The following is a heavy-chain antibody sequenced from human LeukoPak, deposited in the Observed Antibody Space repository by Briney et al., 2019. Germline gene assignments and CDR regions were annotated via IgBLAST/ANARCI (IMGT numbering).Heavy chain of an antibody. CDR1: GFIFSGSA. CDR3: AGSSWSHLWFPTDY. J-gene: IGHJ4*02. CDR2: ISYDGATK. Sequence: GGSLRLSCATSGFIFSGSAMHWVRQAPGKGLEWVALISYDGATKYYADSLKGRFTISRDNSRKSLYLQINSLRPEDTAFYYCAGSSWSHLWFPTDYWGQGTLVTVSS. V-gene: IGHV3-30-3*01. D-gene: IGHD5-18*01.